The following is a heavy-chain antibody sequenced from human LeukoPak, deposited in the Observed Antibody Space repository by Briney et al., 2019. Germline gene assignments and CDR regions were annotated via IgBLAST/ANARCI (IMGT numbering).Heavy chain of an antibody. CDR3: ARGGAFDI. Sequence: QSGGSLRLSCAASGFTFSSYEMNRVRQAPGKGLEWVSYISSGGSTIYYADSVKGRFTISRDNAKNSLYLQMNSLRAEDTAVYYCARGGAFDIWGQGTMVTVSS. CDR1: GFTFSSYE. V-gene: IGHV3-48*03. J-gene: IGHJ3*02. CDR2: ISSGGSTI.